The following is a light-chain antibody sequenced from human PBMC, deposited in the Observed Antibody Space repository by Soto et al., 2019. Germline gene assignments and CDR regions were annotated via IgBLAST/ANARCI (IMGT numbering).Light chain of an antibody. J-gene: IGLJ3*02. CDR2: EVS. Sequence: QSALTQPASVSGSPGQSITISCTGTSSDVCGYNYVSWYQQHPGKAPKLLIYEVSNRPSGVSDRFSGSKSGNTASLTISGLQAEDEAEYYCSSYTSSSTQGFGGGTKLTVL. CDR1: SSDVCGYNY. V-gene: IGLV2-14*01. CDR3: SSYTSSSTQG.